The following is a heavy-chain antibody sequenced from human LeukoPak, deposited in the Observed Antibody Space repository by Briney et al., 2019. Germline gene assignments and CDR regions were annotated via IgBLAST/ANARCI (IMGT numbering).Heavy chain of an antibody. J-gene: IGHJ6*03. D-gene: IGHD2/OR15-2a*01. CDR2: INHSGST. Sequence: SETLSLTCAIYGGSFSGYYWSWIRQPPGKGLEWIGEINHSGSTNYNPSLKSRVTISVDTSKNQFSLKLSSVTAADTAVYYCARLSSYYYMDVWGKGTTVTISS. V-gene: IGHV4-34*01. CDR3: ARLSSYYYMDV. CDR1: GGSFSGYY.